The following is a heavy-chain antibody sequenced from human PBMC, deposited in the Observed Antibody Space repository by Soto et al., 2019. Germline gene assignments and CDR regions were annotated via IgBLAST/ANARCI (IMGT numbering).Heavy chain of an antibody. CDR2: ISAYNGNT. CDR1: GYTFTSYG. V-gene: IGHV1-18*01. CDR3: ARGMTTVTKYYYYYMDV. Sequence: ASVKVSCKASGYTFTSYGISWVRQAPGQGLEWMGWISAYNGNTNYAQKLQGRVTMTTDTSTSTAYMELRSLRSDDAAVYYCARGMTTVTKYYYYYMDVWGKGTTVTV. D-gene: IGHD4-4*01. J-gene: IGHJ6*03.